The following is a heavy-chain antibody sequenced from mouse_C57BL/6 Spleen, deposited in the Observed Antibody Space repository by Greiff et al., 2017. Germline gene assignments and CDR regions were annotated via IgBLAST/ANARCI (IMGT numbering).Heavy chain of an antibody. Sequence: QVQLQQPGAELVKPGASVKLSCKASGYTFTSYWMHWVKQRPGQGLEWIGMIHPNSGSTNYNEKFKSKATLTVDKSSSTAYMQLSSLTSEDSAVYYCARPPSGTGGYYAMDYWGQGTSVTVSS. CDR2: IHPNSGST. CDR1: GYTFTSYW. CDR3: ARPPSGTGGYYAMDY. V-gene: IGHV1-64*01. J-gene: IGHJ4*01. D-gene: IGHD4-1*01.